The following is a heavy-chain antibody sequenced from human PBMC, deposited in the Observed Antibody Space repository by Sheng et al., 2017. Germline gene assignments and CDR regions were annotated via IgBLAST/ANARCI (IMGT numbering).Heavy chain of an antibody. J-gene: IGHJ4*02. D-gene: IGHD6-19*01. CDR2: SLYSGSH. CDR3: ARLFSSGWDYFDY. V-gene: IGHV4-39*07. CDR1: GGSISSRNYY. Sequence: QLQLQESGPGLVKPSETLSLTCTVSGGSISSRNYYWGWIRQPPGKGWSGLGLSLYSGSHLLQLVPRESITISIHTSKNQFSLKLISVTAADTAVYYCARLFSSGWDYFDYWGQGTLVTVSS.